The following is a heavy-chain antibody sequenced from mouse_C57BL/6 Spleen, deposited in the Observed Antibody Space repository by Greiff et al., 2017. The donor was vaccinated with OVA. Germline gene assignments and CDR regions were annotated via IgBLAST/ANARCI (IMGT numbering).Heavy chain of an antibody. CDR3: ARWELRYFDV. J-gene: IGHJ1*03. D-gene: IGHD1-1*02. CDR2: INPNNGGT. CDR1: GYTFTDYY. V-gene: IGHV1-26*01. Sequence: VQLQQSGPELVKPGASVKISCKASGYTFTDYYMNWVKQSHGKILEWIGDINPNNGGTSYNQKFKGKATLTVDKSSSTAYMGLRSLTSEDSAVYYCARWELRYFDVWGTGTTVTVSS.